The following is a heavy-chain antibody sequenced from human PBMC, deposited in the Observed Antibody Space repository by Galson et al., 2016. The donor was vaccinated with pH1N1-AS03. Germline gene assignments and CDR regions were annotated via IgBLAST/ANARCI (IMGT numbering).Heavy chain of an antibody. CDR3: VADFDY. CDR2: ISYDGTNK. J-gene: IGHJ4*02. V-gene: IGHV3-30*01. D-gene: IGHD6-13*01. CDR1: GFTFSSYA. Sequence: SLRLSCAASGFTFSSYAMHWVRQAPGKGLEWVAVISYDGTNKYYADSVKVRFTISRDNSKNTLYLQMNSLRVEDTAVCYCVADFDYWGQGTLVTVSS.